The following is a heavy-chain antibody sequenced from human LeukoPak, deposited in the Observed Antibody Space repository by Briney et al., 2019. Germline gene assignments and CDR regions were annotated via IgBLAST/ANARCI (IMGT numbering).Heavy chain of an antibody. V-gene: IGHV3-21*01. CDR1: GFSFNSYS. J-gene: IGHJ6*03. CDR2: ITSGSSHI. Sequence: GGSLRLSCAASGFSFNSYSMNWVRQASGKELEWVSSITSGSSHIYYADSMKGRFTISRDNAKKSVYLQMDSLRTEDTAVYYCARGVSGAAYFNYFMDAWGKGTTVTVSS. CDR3: ARGVSGAAYFNYFMDA. D-gene: IGHD2-8*01.